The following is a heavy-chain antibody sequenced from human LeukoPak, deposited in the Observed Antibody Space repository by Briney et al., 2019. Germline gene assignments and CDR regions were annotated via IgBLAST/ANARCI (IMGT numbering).Heavy chain of an antibody. CDR3: ARDGVVPAATVPDY. Sequence: ASVKVSCKASGYTFTSYGISWVRQAPGQGLELMGWISAYNGNTNYAQKLQGRVTKTTDTSTSTAYMELRSLRSDDTAVYYCARDGVVPAATVPDYWGQGTLVTVSS. D-gene: IGHD2-2*01. CDR1: GYTFTSYG. V-gene: IGHV1-18*01. CDR2: ISAYNGNT. J-gene: IGHJ4*02.